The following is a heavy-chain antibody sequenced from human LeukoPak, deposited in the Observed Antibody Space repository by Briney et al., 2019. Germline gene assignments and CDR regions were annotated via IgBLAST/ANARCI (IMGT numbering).Heavy chain of an antibody. V-gene: IGHV4-59*01. D-gene: IGHD5-18*01. J-gene: IGHJ6*03. Sequence: SETLFLTCTVSGGSISSYYWSWIRQPPGKGLEWIGYIYYSGSTNYKSSLKSRVTISVDTSKNQFSLKLSSVTAADTAVYYCARTTEGGYSYGYFYYYMDVWGKGTTVTISS. CDR1: GGSISSYY. CDR2: IYYSGST. CDR3: ARTTEGGYSYGYFYYYMDV.